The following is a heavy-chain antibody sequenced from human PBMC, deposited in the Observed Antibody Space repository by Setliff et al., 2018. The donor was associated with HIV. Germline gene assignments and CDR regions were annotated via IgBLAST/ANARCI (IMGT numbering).Heavy chain of an antibody. Sequence: SETLSLTCTVSGGSISNGYYYWVWIRPPPGKGLEWIGGIFYTGSTYYNPSLKSRVTISLDTSKNQFSLKLDSVTIADTAVYYCASLSFWGSGYYARFDHWGQGTLVTVSS. CDR2: IFYTGST. V-gene: IGHV4-39*07. CDR3: ASLSFWGSGYYARFDH. CDR1: GGSISNGYYY. J-gene: IGHJ4*02. D-gene: IGHD3-3*01.